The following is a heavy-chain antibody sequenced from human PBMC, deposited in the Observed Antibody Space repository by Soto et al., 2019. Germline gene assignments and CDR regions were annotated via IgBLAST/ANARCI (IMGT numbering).Heavy chain of an antibody. V-gene: IGHV3-9*01. Sequence: EVQLVESGGGLVQPGRSLRLSCAASGFTFDDYAMHWVRQAPGKGLEWVSGISWNSGSIGYADSVKGRFTISRDNDKNSLYLQMNSLRAEDTALYYCAKSLPPIAVVGKIKAFDIWGQGTMVTVSS. J-gene: IGHJ3*02. D-gene: IGHD6-19*01. CDR1: GFTFDDYA. CDR2: ISWNSGSI. CDR3: AKSLPPIAVVGKIKAFDI.